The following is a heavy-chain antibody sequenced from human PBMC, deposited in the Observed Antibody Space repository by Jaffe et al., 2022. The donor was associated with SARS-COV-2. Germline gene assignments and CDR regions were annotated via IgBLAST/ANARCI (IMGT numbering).Heavy chain of an antibody. CDR1: GFTFSSYS. J-gene: IGHJ3*02. CDR3: ARERLGYYDILTGYYSGAFDI. D-gene: IGHD3-9*01. Sequence: EVQLVESGGGLVQPGGSLRLSCAASGFTFSSYSMNWVRQAPGKGLEWVSYISSSSSTIYYADSVKGRFTISRDNAKNSLYLQMNSLRAEDTAVYYCARERLGYYDILTGYYSGAFDIWGQGTMVTVSS. CDR2: ISSSSSTI. V-gene: IGHV3-48*01.